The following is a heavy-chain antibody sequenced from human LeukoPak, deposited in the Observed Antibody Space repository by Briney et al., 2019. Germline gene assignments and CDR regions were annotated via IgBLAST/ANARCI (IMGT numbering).Heavy chain of an antibody. V-gene: IGHV3-30*02. CDR2: IRYDGSNK. J-gene: IGHJ6*02. Sequence: GGSLRLSCAASGFTFSDYYMSWIRQAPGKGLEWVAFIRYDGSNKYYADSVKGRFTISRDNSKNTLYLQMNSLRAEDTAVYYCAKEVVGSRYYYYYYGMDVWGQGTTVTVSS. CDR1: GFTFSDYY. CDR3: AKEVVGSRYYYYYYGMDV. D-gene: IGHD2-15*01.